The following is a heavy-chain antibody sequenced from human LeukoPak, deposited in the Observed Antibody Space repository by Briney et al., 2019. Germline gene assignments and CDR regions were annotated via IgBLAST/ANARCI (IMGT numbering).Heavy chain of an antibody. Sequence: PGGSLRLSCAASGFTFSSYAMSWVRQAPGKGLEWVSAISGSGGSTYYADSVKGRFTISRDNSKNTLYLQMNSQRAEDTAVYYCAKDEVAVASPPTDYWGQGTLVTVSS. J-gene: IGHJ4*02. V-gene: IGHV3-23*01. D-gene: IGHD6-19*01. CDR1: GFTFSSYA. CDR3: AKDEVAVASPPTDY. CDR2: ISGSGGST.